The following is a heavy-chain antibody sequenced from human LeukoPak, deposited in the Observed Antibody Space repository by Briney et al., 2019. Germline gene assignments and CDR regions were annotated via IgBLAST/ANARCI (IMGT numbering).Heavy chain of an antibody. J-gene: IGHJ4*02. Sequence: KASETLSLTCAVSGGSISSYYWSWIRQPPGKGLEWIGYIYYSGSTNYNPSLKSRVTISVDTSKNQFSLKLSSVTAADTAVYYCARGSGIVANYFDYWGQGTLVTVSS. CDR1: GGSISSYY. CDR2: IYYSGST. V-gene: IGHV4-59*01. D-gene: IGHD3-16*02. CDR3: ARGSGIVANYFDY.